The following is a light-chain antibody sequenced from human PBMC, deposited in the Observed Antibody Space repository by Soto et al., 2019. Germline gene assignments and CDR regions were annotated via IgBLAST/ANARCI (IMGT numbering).Light chain of an antibody. J-gene: IGKJ4*01. CDR3: QQGYSTPPT. Sequence: IQMTQSPSSLSASVGDRVTITCRASQSISSYLSWYQQKPGKAPNLLIYGASTLQSGVPSRFGGSGSGTDFTLTISSLQPEDFATYYCQQGYSTPPTFGGGTKVEIK. V-gene: IGKV1-39*01. CDR1: QSISSY. CDR2: GAS.